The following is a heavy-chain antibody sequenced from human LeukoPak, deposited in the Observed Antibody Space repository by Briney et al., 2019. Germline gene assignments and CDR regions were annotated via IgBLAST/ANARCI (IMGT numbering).Heavy chain of an antibody. J-gene: IGHJ4*02. CDR1: GFTFSGRG. Sequence: GGSLSLSCAASGFTFSGRGMHWVRQAPGKGLEWLSVIANDGKDKKYTESVKGRFTISRDNSKNTLYLQMNSLRVDDTAVYYCTKDRNRGPAAYDFDYWGPGTLITVSS. CDR3: TKDRNRGPAAYDFDY. D-gene: IGHD2-2*01. CDR2: IANDGKDK. V-gene: IGHV3-30*18.